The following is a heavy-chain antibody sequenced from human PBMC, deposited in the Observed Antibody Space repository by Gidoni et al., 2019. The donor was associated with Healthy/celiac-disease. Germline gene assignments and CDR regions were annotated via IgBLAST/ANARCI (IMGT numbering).Heavy chain of an antibody. V-gene: IGHV3-48*01. CDR1: GFTFSSYS. Sequence: EVQLVESGGGLVQPGGSLRLSCAASGFTFSSYSMNWVRQAPGKGLEWVSYISSSSSTIYYADSVKGRFTISRDNAKNSLYLQMNSLRAEDTAVYYCARDVRPYSDGGNPRLVWGQGTLVTVSS. D-gene: IGHD2-15*01. J-gene: IGHJ4*02. CDR2: ISSSSSTI. CDR3: ARDVRPYSDGGNPRLV.